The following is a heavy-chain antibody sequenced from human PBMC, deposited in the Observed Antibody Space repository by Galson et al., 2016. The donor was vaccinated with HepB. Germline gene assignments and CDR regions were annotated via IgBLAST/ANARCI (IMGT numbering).Heavy chain of an antibody. CDR3: ARHLFGSSSDYYGMDV. CDR1: GYSFTTYW. D-gene: IGHD6-6*01. CDR2: IYPGDSDT. Sequence: QSGAEVKKPGESLKISCKGSGYSFTTYWIGWVRQMPGKGLEWMGIIYPGDSDTSYSPSFQGQVTISADKSISTAYLQWSSLKASDTAMYYCARHLFGSSSDYYGMDVWGQGTTVTVSS. J-gene: IGHJ6*02. V-gene: IGHV5-51*01.